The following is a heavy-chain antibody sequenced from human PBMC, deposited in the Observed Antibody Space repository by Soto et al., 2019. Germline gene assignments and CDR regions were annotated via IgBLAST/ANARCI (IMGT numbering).Heavy chain of an antibody. CDR3: ARDLGYSWKYYSYGMDV. CDR2: ISAYNGNT. D-gene: IGHD5-18*01. Sequence: QVQLVQSGAEVKKPGASVKVSCKASGYTFTSYGISWVRQAPGQGLEWMGWISAYNGNTNYAQKLQGRVTMTTDTSTSTAYMELRSVKSDATAVYYCARDLGYSWKYYSYGMDVWGQGTTVTVSS. CDR1: GYTFTSYG. J-gene: IGHJ6*02. V-gene: IGHV1-18*01.